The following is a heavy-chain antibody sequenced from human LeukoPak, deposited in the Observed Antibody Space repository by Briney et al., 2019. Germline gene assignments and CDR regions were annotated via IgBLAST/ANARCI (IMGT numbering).Heavy chain of an antibody. D-gene: IGHD5-12*01. CDR3: ARVSGYDTTNWFDP. CDR1: GYTFTGYY. CDR2: INPNSGGT. J-gene: IGHJ5*02. V-gene: IGHV1-2*02. Sequence: ASVKVSCKASGYTFTGYYMHWVRQAPGQGLEWVGWINPNSGGTNFAQNFQGRLTMTRDTSISTAYMELSRLRSDDTAVYYCARVSGYDTTNWFDPWGQGTLVTVSS.